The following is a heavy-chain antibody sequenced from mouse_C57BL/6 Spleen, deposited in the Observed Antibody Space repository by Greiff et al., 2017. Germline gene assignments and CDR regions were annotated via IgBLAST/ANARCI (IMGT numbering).Heavy chain of an antibody. D-gene: IGHD1-1*01. V-gene: IGHV2-2*01. CDR3: ARDGITTVVAPYYYAMDY. CDR2: IWSGGST. J-gene: IGHJ4*01. Sequence: QVQLQQSGPGLVQPSQSLSITCTVSGFSLTSYGVHWVRQSPGKGLEWLGVIWSGGSTDYNAAFISRLSISKDNSKSQVFFKMNSLQADDTAIYYCARDGITTVVAPYYYAMDYWGQGTSVTVSS. CDR1: GFSLTSYG.